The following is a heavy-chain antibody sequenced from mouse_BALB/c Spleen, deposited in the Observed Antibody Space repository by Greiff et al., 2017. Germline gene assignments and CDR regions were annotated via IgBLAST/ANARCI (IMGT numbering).Heavy chain of an antibody. Sequence: VQRVESGPGLVAPSQSLSITCTVSGFSLTSYDISWIRQPPGKGLEWLGVIWTGGGTNYNSAFMSRLSISKDNSKSQVFLKMNSLQTDDTAIYYCVRYYGRVYAMDYWGQGTSVTVSS. V-gene: IGHV2-9-2*01. CDR1: GFSLTSYD. J-gene: IGHJ4*01. CDR2: IWTGGGT. D-gene: IGHD1-1*01. CDR3: VRYYGRVYAMDY.